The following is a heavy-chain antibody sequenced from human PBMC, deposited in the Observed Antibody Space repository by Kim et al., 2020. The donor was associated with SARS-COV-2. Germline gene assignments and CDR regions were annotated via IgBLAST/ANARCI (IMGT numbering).Heavy chain of an antibody. CDR3: AKQMVGATRSDAFDI. V-gene: IGHV3-23*01. Sequence: DSVKGRFTISRDNSKNTLYLQMNSLRAEDTAVYYCAKQMVGATRSDAFDIWGQGTMVTVSS. J-gene: IGHJ3*02. D-gene: IGHD1-26*01.